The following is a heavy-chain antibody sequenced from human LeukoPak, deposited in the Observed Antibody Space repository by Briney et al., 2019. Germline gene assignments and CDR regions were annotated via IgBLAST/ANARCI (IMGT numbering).Heavy chain of an antibody. Sequence: SETLSLTCTASGGSISSYYWSWIRQPPGKGLEWIGYIYYSGSTNYNPSLKSRVTISVDTSKNQFSLKLSSVTAADTAVYYCARDRRVYGSGPYYFDYWGQGALVTVSS. J-gene: IGHJ4*02. CDR2: IYYSGST. CDR1: GGSISSYY. V-gene: IGHV4-59*01. D-gene: IGHD3-10*01. CDR3: ARDRRVYGSGPYYFDY.